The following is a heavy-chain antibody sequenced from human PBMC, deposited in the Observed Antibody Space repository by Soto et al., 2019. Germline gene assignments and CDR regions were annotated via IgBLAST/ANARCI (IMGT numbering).Heavy chain of an antibody. CDR3: ERDRRYGDFLDY. V-gene: IGHV1-3*05. D-gene: IGHD4-17*01. Sequence: QVQLVQSGAEEKKPGASVKVSCKASGYTFTSYAIHWVRQAPGQRLEWMGWINAANDNTKYSQKFEGRVTITRDTSASTAYMELSSLRSEDTAVYYCERDRRYGDFLDYWGQGTLVIVSS. J-gene: IGHJ4*02. CDR1: GYTFTSYA. CDR2: INAANDNT.